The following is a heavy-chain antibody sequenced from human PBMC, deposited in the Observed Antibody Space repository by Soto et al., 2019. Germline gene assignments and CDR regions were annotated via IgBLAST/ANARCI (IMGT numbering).Heavy chain of an antibody. CDR3: ARDQIVPNPSYYYYGMDV. Sequence: GGSLRLSCAASGFTFSSYAMHWVRQAPGKGLEWVAVISYDGSNKYYADSVKGRFTISRDNSKNTLYLQMNSLRAEDTAVYYCARDQIVPNPSYYYYGMDVWGQGTTVTVSS. D-gene: IGHD2-8*01. J-gene: IGHJ6*02. CDR2: ISYDGSNK. CDR1: GFTFSSYA. V-gene: IGHV3-30-3*01.